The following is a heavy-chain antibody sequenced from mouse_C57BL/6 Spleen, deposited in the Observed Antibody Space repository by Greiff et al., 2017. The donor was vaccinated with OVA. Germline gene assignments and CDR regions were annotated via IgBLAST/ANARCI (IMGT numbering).Heavy chain of an antibody. CDR3: AKIGDDYDVAFAY. V-gene: IGHV2-5*01. Sequence: VQLQQSGPGLVQPSQSLSITCTVSGFSLTSYGVHWVRQSPGKGLEWLGVIWRGGSTDYNAAFMSRLSITKDNSKSQVFFKMNSLQADDTAIYYCAKIGDDYDVAFAYWGQGTLVTVSA. J-gene: IGHJ3*01. CDR2: IWRGGST. CDR1: GFSLTSYG. D-gene: IGHD2-4*01.